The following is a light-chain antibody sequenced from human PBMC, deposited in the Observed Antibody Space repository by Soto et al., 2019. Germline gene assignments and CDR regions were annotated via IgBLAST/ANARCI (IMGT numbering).Light chain of an antibody. Sequence: EIVLTQSPGTLSLSPGVRATLSCTASQTVGRNYLAWYQQKPGQAPRLLLYHASNRATGIPDRFNGSGSGTDFTLMISRLEPEDFAVYYCQQYAASPLPFGGGAKVEI. CDR1: QTVGRNY. CDR2: HAS. J-gene: IGKJ4*01. V-gene: IGKV3-20*01. CDR3: QQYAASPLP.